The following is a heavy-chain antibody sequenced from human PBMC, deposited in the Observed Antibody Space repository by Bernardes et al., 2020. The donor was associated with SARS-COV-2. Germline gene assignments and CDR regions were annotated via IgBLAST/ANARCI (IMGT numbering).Heavy chain of an antibody. CDR2: ISSSSSYI. V-gene: IGHV3-21*01. CDR3: ARDPEIRTAYGGNPTWYFDY. Sequence: GGSLRLSCAASGFTFSSYSMNWVRQAPGKGLEWVSSISSSSSYIYYADSVKGRFTISRDNAKNSLYLQMNSLRAEDTAVYYCARDPEIRTAYGGNPTWYFDYWGQGTLVTVSS. J-gene: IGHJ4*02. D-gene: IGHD4-17*01. CDR1: GFTFSSYS.